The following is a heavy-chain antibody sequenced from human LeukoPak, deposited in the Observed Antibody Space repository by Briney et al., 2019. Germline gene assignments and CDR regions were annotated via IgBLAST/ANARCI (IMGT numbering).Heavy chain of an antibody. CDR2: IYYSGST. CDR1: GGSINSGGYY. D-gene: IGHD3-22*01. CDR3: ARDVNYDSSGGFDN. J-gene: IGHJ4*02. Sequence: KPSQTLSLTCTVSGGSINSGGYYWSWIRQHPGKGLEWIGYIYYSGSTYYNPPLKSRVTMSVDTSKNQFSLKLSSVTAADTAVYYCARDVNYDSSGGFDNWGQGTLVTVSS. V-gene: IGHV4-31*03.